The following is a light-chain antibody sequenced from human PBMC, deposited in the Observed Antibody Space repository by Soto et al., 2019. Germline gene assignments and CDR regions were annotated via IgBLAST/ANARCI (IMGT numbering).Light chain of an antibody. V-gene: IGKV3-11*01. CDR2: DAS. CDR3: QQRSKWPPP. J-gene: IGKJ4*01. Sequence: EGVLTQSPATLSLSPGERATLSCRASQSISTYLAWYQQKPGQAPRLLIYDASRRATRIPARFSGSGSGTDFTLTISSLEPEDFAVYYCQQRSKWPPPFGGGTKVEI. CDR1: QSISTY.